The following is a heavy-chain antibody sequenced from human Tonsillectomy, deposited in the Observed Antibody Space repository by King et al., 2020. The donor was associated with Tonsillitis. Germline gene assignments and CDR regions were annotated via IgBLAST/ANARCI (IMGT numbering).Heavy chain of an antibody. CDR1: DYSIRSTYY. D-gene: IGHD1-26*01. V-gene: IGHV4-38-2*02. CDR2: IYHSGNT. CDR3: SRDSGGGALDI. J-gene: IGHJ3*02. Sequence: QLQESGPGLVKPSETLSLTCAVSDYSIRSTYYWGWIRQPPGKGLEWIGSIYHSGNTYYNPSLKSRVTISLDTSKNQFSLQLSSVTAADTAVYYCSRDSGGGALDIWGQGTMVTVSS.